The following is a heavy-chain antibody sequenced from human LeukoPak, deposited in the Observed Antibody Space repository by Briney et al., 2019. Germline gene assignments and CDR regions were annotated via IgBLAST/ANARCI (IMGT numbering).Heavy chain of an antibody. CDR1: GLTPRRDY. D-gene: IGHD1-26*01. CDR3: ARDGPVGATNLDY. J-gene: IGHJ4*02. CDR2: IYSCGST. Sequence: GGSLSLSCAVSGLTPRRDYTRSVCQAPGERLGRVSVIYSCGSTYYADSVKGRFTISRDNSKNTLYLQMNSLRAENTAVYYCARDGPVGATNLDYWGQGTLVSVSS. V-gene: IGHV3-53*01.